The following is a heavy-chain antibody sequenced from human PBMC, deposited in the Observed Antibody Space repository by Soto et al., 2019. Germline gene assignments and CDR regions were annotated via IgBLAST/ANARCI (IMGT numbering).Heavy chain of an antibody. V-gene: IGHV4-34*01. Sequence: PSETLSLTCAFYGLSCSGYYWIWIRQPPGKGLEWIGEINHSGSTNYNPSLKSRVTISLDKSKSQFSLKLNSVTAADSAVYFCARLEGLATISYYFDFWGPGALVTVSS. CDR1: GLSCSGYY. CDR3: ARLEGLATISYYFDF. CDR2: INHSGST. J-gene: IGHJ4*02. D-gene: IGHD3-9*01.